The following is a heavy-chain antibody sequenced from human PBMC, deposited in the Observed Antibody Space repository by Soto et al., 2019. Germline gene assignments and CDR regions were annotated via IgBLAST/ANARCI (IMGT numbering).Heavy chain of an antibody. V-gene: IGHV2-70*11. Sequence: GSGPTLVNPTQTLTLTCTFSGFSLSTSGMCMSWIRQPPGGALEGLARIDSDDDEYYSTSLKTRLTISKDTSKNQVVLTLTNMDPADTATYYCARMRGVVVPAAPNDPYYYYYYMDVWGKGTTVTVSS. CDR2: IDSDDDE. J-gene: IGHJ6*03. CDR1: GFSLSTSGMC. D-gene: IGHD2-2*01. CDR3: ARMRGVVVPAAPNDPYYYYYYMDV.